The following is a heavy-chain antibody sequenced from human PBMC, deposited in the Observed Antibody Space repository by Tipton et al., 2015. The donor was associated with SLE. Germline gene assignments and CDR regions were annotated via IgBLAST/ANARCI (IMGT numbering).Heavy chain of an antibody. CDR1: DASLNSYF. J-gene: IGHJ5*02. V-gene: IGHV4-4*07. D-gene: IGHD3-22*01. CDR3: ARDMWNGISGPHGPRTRFDP. Sequence: TLSLTCNVSDASLNSYFWNWIRQPAGKGLEWIGRLSLSDKNNYNPSLQSRVTMSVDTSKSQFSLEVRSVTATDTAVYYCARDMWNGISGPHGPRTRFDPWGQGTLVIVSS. CDR2: LSLSDKN.